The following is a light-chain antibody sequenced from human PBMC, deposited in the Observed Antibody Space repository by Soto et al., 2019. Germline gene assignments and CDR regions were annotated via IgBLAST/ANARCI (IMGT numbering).Light chain of an antibody. V-gene: IGKV1-5*03. Sequence: DIQLTQSPSTLSASVGDRVTISCRASQSTNNWVAWYQQKPGKAPKLLIYKASSLESGVPSRFSGSGSGTEVTLTISSLQPDDFATYYCQQHNSSPYTFGQGTKLEIK. CDR1: QSTNNW. CDR2: KAS. J-gene: IGKJ2*01. CDR3: QQHNSSPYT.